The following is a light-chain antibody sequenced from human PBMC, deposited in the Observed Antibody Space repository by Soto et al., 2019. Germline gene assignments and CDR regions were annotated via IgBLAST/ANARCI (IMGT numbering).Light chain of an antibody. J-gene: IGKJ2*01. CDR1: ESVSIY. Sequence: EIVLTQSPATLSLSPGERATLSCRASESVSIYLAWYQQKPGQAPRLLIYNASNRATGVPARFTGSGSGTDFTLTISSLEPEAFAVYYCQQRSDWPPFTFGQGTKLEVK. CDR2: NAS. CDR3: QQRSDWPPFT. V-gene: IGKV3-11*01.